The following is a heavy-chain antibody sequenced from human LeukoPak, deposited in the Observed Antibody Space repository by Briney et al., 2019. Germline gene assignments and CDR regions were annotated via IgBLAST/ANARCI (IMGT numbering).Heavy chain of an antibody. D-gene: IGHD3-10*01. V-gene: IGHV3-74*01. Sequence: GGSLRLSCAASGFTFSGYWMHWVRQAPGKGLAWVSVIRSDGSITTYADSVKGRFTISRDTAKNTLCLQMDSLTVEDTGLYYCVREIKIMGFRAFDYWGQGTPVTVSS. J-gene: IGHJ4*02. CDR1: GFTFSGYW. CDR2: IRSDGSIT. CDR3: VREIKIMGFRAFDY.